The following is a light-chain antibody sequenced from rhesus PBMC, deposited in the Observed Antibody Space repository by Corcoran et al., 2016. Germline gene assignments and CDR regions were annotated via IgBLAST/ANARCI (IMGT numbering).Light chain of an antibody. J-gene: IGLJ6*01. CDR1: RSDIGGYIY. Sequence: QAALTQPRSVYGSPGQSVTISCTGTRSDIGGYIYVSWYQQHPGTAPKLMIYEVSKRPSGVSDRFSGSKYGNTASLTISGLQAEDEADYYCCSYAGSNIVVFGSGTRLTVL. CDR2: EVS. V-gene: IGLV2-32*02. CDR3: CSYAGSNIVV.